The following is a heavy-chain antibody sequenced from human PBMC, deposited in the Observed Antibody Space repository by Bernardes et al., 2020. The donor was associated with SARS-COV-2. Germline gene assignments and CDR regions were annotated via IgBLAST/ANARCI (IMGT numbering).Heavy chain of an antibody. D-gene: IGHD3-10*01. V-gene: IGHV4-39*01. CDR1: GGSVNTHNYY. Sequence: SETLSLTCIVSGGSVNTHNYYWGWIRQPPGKGLEWIGNVHSTGNTLYNASLRSRVTISVDTSMNQFSLRLSSVTAADTGLYFCARLEFLLSLYYFDYWGPGTMVTVSS. CDR3: ARLEFLLSLYYFDY. CDR2: VHSTGNT. J-gene: IGHJ4*02.